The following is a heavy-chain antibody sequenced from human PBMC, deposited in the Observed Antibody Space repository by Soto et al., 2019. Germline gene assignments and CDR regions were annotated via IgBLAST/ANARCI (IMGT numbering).Heavy chain of an antibody. CDR1: GGSCSTYY. J-gene: IGHJ5*02. CDR3: CGWLGRNWLEA. Sequence: QVQPQQWGTGLLKPSETLSLTCAVYGGSCSTYYWNWIRQPPGKGLEWIGEINHSGNTQYNPSLTSRVTMSLDTSKNKFSLKLTSVTASDTAVYYCCGWLGRNWLEAWGQGTLVTVSS. V-gene: IGHV4-34*01. D-gene: IGHD3-22*01. CDR2: INHSGNT.